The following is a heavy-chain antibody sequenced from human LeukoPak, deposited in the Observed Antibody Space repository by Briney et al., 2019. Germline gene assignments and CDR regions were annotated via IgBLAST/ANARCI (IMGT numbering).Heavy chain of an antibody. D-gene: IGHD3-10*02. CDR1: GFTFSSYS. V-gene: IGHV3-21*01. J-gene: IGHJ4*02. CDR2: ISSSSSYI. Sequence: GGSLRLSCAASGFTFSSYSMNWVRQAPGKGLEWVSSISSSSSYIYYADSVKGRFTISRDNAKNSLYLQMNSLRAEDTAVYYCAREINYVHRYYFDYWGQGTLVTVSS. CDR3: AREINYVHRYYFDY.